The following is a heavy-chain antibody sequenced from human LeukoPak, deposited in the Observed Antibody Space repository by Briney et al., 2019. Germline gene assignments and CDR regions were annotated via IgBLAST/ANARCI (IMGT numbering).Heavy chain of an antibody. CDR3: ARVDYGDYGFDY. D-gene: IGHD4-17*01. V-gene: IGHV3-23*01. J-gene: IGHJ4*02. Sequence: GGSLRLSCAASGFTFSSYAMRWVRQAPGKAPEWVSGISGSGGSTYSADSVKGRFTISRDNSKNTLYLQMNSLRAEDTAVYYCARVDYGDYGFDYWGQGTLVTVSS. CDR1: GFTFSSYA. CDR2: ISGSGGST.